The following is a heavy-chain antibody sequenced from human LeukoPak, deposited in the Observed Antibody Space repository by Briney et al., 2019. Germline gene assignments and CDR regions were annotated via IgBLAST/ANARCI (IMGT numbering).Heavy chain of an antibody. J-gene: IGHJ6*02. Sequence: SETLSLTCAVYGGSFSGYYWSWIRQPPGKGLEWIGEINHSGSTNYNPSLKSRVTISVDTSKNQFSLKLSSVTAADTAVYYCARENIAVAGSPLVSYYYYGMDVWGQGTTVTVSS. CDR3: ARENIAVAGSPLVSYYYYGMDV. CDR1: GGSFSGYY. D-gene: IGHD6-19*01. CDR2: INHSGST. V-gene: IGHV4-34*01.